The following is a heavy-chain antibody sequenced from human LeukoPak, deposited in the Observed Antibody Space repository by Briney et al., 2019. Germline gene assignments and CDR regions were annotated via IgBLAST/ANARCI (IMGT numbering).Heavy chain of an antibody. D-gene: IGHD2-8*01. V-gene: IGHV1-2*02. Sequence: ASVRVSCKASGYTFTGHFLHWVRQAPGQGLEWMGWIHPHSGDTNYAQKFQGRVPMTRGTSITTAYMELSRLTSDDTAVYYCAREVASGYCIDGVCPPFGYWGQGTLVTVSS. CDR3: AREVASGYCIDGVCPPFGY. J-gene: IGHJ4*02. CDR2: IHPHSGDT. CDR1: GYTFTGHF.